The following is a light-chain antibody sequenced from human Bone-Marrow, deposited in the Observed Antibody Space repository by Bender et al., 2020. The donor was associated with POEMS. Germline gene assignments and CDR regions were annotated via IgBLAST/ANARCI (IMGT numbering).Light chain of an antibody. Sequence: SSELTQPPSVSVSPGQTARITCSGDSLPKQYVCWYQQKAGQAPLLMIYKDRERPSGIPQRFSGSTSGTTVSLIISGVQAEDEADYYCQSADTSGNYILFGGGTKLTVL. CDR3: QSADTSGNYIL. CDR2: KDR. J-gene: IGLJ2*01. CDR1: SLPKQY. V-gene: IGLV3-25*03.